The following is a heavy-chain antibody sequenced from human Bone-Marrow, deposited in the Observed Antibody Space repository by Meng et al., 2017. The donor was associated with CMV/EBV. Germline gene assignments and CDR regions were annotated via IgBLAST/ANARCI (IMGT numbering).Heavy chain of an antibody. CDR2: ITPSGSHI. J-gene: IGHJ4*02. D-gene: IGHD1-1*01. CDR3: ARDRVWKH. Sequence: GGSLRLSCVASGFSFSSYIMCWVRQAPGKGLEWVSSITPSGSHIYYIDSVEGRFTISRDNAKNSLYLQMESLRAEDTAVYYCARDRVWKHWGQGTLVNVAS. CDR1: GFSFSSYI. V-gene: IGHV3-21*01.